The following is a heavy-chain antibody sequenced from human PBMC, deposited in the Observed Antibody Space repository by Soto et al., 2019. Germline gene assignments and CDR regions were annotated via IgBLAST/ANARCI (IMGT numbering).Heavy chain of an antibody. Sequence: GGSLGLCCAASGFTFSRYWMHWVRQAPGKGLVWVSRIDSYGSATSQVDSVEGRFTISRDNAKNTLYLQMNSLRAEDTAVYYCARGWVEGLSRQPPTDYWGQGTLVTVSS. CDR2: IDSYGSAT. D-gene: IGHD3-3*01. V-gene: IGHV3-74*01. CDR1: GFTFSRYW. CDR3: ARGWVEGLSRQPPTDY. J-gene: IGHJ4*02.